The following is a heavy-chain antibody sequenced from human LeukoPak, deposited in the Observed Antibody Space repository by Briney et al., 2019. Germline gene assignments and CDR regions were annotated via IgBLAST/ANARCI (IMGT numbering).Heavy chain of an antibody. CDR3: VRDGDDYNFDY. CDR2: VHGDGGLT. V-gene: IGHV3-74*01. CDR1: GFTFSKYW. J-gene: IGHJ4*02. D-gene: IGHD5-24*01. Sequence: GGSLRLSCAASGFTFSKYWMHWVRQAPGKGLVWVSRVHGDGGLTHYATSVEGRLTISRDNAKNMLYLQMHSLRAEDTALYFCVRDGDDYNFDYWGQGSLVTVSS.